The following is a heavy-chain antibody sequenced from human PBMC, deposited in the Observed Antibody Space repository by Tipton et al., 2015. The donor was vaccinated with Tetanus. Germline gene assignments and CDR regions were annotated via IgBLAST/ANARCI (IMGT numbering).Heavy chain of an antibody. CDR1: GFTFNNYA. V-gene: IGHV3-23*01. J-gene: IGHJ4*02. CDR3: AKDRAAGGMGEVDY. D-gene: IGHD6-13*01. Sequence: SLRLSCAASGFTFNNYAMTWVRQAPGKGLEWLSAISGSADRTYYVDSVKGRFTISRDNSRNTLYLQMNSLRAEDTAVYYCAKDRAAGGMGEVDYYGQGTLVTVSP. CDR2: ISGSADRT.